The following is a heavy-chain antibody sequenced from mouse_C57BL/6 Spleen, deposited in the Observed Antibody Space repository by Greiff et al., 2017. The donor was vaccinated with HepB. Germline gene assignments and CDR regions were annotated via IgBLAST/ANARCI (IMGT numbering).Heavy chain of an antibody. D-gene: IGHD1-1*01. CDR3: AGTTVAVTRGYFDY. Sequence: QVQLQQSGAELVKPGASVKISCKASGYAFSSYWMNWVKQRPGKGLEWIGQIYPGDGDTNYNGKFKGKATLTADKSSSTAYMQLGSLTSEDAAVYFCAGTTVAVTRGYFDYWGQGTTLTVSS. J-gene: IGHJ2*01. V-gene: IGHV1-80*01. CDR1: GYAFSSYW. CDR2: IYPGDGDT.